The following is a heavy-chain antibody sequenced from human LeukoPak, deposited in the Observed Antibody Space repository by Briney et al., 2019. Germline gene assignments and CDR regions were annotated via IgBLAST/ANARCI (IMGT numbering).Heavy chain of an antibody. Sequence: PSETLSLTCTVSGGSISSSNYYWGWIRQPPGKGLEWIGSIYYSGSTYCSPSLKSRVTISVDTSKNQFSLTLSSVTAADTAVYYCARQTIVVVEVGWFDPWGQGTLVTVSS. D-gene: IGHD2-2*01. J-gene: IGHJ5*02. CDR3: ARQTIVVVEVGWFDP. CDR1: GGSISSSNYY. V-gene: IGHV4-39*01. CDR2: IYYSGST.